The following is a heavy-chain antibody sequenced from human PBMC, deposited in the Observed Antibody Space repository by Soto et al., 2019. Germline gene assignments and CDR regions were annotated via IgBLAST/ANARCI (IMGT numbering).Heavy chain of an antibody. CDR1: GFTFSDYA. CDR3: AQGGRQWLVTSDFNY. CDR2: VSHDGRNT. J-gene: IGHJ4*02. D-gene: IGHD6-19*01. Sequence: VQLVESGGGVVQPGRSLRLSCAASGFTFSDYAMHWVRQAPGKGLAWVAVVSHDGRNTHYADSEKGRFTISRDSSKNTVSMEMTSLRAEDTAVYYCAQGGRQWLVTSDFNYWGQGAMVTVSS. V-gene: IGHV3-30*03.